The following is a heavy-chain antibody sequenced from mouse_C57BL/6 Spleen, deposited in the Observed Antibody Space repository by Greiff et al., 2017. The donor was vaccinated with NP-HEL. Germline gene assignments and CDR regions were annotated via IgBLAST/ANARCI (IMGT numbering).Heavy chain of an antibody. D-gene: IGHD3-3*01. CDR2: IWGVGST. V-gene: IGHV2-6*01. CDR1: GFSLTSYG. Sequence: VKLMESGPGLVAPSQSLSITCTVSGFSLTSYGVDWVRPSPGKGLEWLGVIWGVGSTNYTSALKSRLSFSKDNSKSQVFLKMNSLQTDDTAMYYCASGTASSWFAYWGQGTLVTVSA. CDR3: ASGTASSWFAY. J-gene: IGHJ3*01.